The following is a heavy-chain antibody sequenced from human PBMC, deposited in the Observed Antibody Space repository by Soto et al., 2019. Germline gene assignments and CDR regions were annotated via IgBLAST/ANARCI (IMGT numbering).Heavy chain of an antibody. CDR3: TRNAY. CDR1: GFTLSDNW. V-gene: IGHV3-7*01. J-gene: IGHJ4*02. Sequence: EVHLVEAGGGLVQPGESLRLSCATSGFTLSDNWMSWVRQAPGKGLEWVANIEDGGSERWYADSVKGQFTIFRDTAKNSLYLQMTGLRSEDTAMYYCTRNAYWGQGTLVTVSS. CDR2: IEDGGSER.